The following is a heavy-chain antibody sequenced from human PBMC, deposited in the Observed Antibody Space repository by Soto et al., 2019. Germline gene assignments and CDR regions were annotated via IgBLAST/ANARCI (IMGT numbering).Heavy chain of an antibody. CDR2: IYWDGDE. CDR3: VRNWRYYGGDYYYGMDA. J-gene: IGHJ6*02. Sequence: ITLKESGPTLVKPTQTLTLTCTFSGFSLNTGGVGVGWVRQPRGKAMEWLALIYWDGDERYRPSLRSRLNITXDXIXNQXVLTMTNMDPEDTATYYCVRNWRYYGGDYYYGMDAWGQGTTVTVSS. V-gene: IGHV2-5*02. CDR1: GFSLNTGGVG. D-gene: IGHD3-10*01.